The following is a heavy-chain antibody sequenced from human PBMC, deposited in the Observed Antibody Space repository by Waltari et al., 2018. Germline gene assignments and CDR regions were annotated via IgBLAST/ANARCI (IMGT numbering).Heavy chain of an antibody. V-gene: IGHV3-53*01. CDR2: IYSGGST. D-gene: IGHD7-27*01. J-gene: IGHJ3*02. CDR1: GFTVSSNY. CDR3: ARGGSGELPIGAFDI. Sequence: EVQLVESGGGLIQPGGSLRLSCAASGFTVSSNYMSWVRQAPGKGLEWVSVIYSGGSTYDADSVNGRFTIARDNSKNTLYLKMNSRRAEDTAVYYCARGGSGELPIGAFDIWGQGAMVSVSS.